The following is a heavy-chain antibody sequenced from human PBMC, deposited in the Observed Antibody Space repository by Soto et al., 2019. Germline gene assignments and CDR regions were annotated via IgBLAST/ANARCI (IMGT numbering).Heavy chain of an antibody. CDR3: AKTPRPYNWNRYYFDY. Sequence: QVQLVESGGGVVQSGRSLRLSCAASGFTFNTYDMHWVRQAPGKGLEWVARISFDGNNKYYADSVKGRFTISRDNSKNTLYLQMSGLRADDTAVYFCAKTPRPYNWNRYYFDYWGQGTQVTVSS. D-gene: IGHD1-20*01. J-gene: IGHJ4*02. CDR2: ISFDGNNK. CDR1: GFTFNTYD. V-gene: IGHV3-30*18.